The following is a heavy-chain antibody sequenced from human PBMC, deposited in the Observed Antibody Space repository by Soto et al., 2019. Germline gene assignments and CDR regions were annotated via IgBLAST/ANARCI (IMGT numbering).Heavy chain of an antibody. Sequence: QVQLVQSGAEVKKPGPQWKSSCKTPGKPSPSKNTNGGRQATGQGLGWMGWLNPNSGNTAYAQKFQGRVTMTRNTSISTAYMELSSLRSEDTAVYYCARERSSGAFDIWGQGTMVTVSS. CDR1: GKPSPSKN. J-gene: IGHJ3*02. CDR3: ARERSSGAFDI. CDR2: LNPNSGNT. D-gene: IGHD1-26*01. V-gene: IGHV1-8*01.